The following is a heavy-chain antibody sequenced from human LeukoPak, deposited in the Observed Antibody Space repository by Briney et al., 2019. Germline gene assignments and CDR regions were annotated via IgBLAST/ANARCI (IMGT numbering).Heavy chain of an antibody. CDR3: ARLYDSSGYYYSYYFDY. CDR1: GDSISSSSYY. Sequence: SETLSLTCTVSGDSISSSSYYWGWIRQPPGKGLEWIGSIYYSGSTYYNPSLKSRVTISVDTSKNQFSLKLSSVTAADTAVYYCARLYDSSGYYYSYYFDYWGQGTLVTVSS. J-gene: IGHJ4*02. V-gene: IGHV4-39*01. D-gene: IGHD3-22*01. CDR2: IYYSGST.